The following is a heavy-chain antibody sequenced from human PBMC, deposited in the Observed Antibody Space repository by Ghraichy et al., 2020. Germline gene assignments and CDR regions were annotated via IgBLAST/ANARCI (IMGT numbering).Heavy chain of an antibody. CDR2: ITWDGHST. J-gene: IGHJ6*02. CDR1: GFTFDDYY. CDR3: VKDIGGSYGDSWGGMDV. D-gene: IGHD4-17*01. V-gene: IGHV3-43*01. Sequence: GGSLRLSCATSGFTFDDYYMHWVRQTPGKGLEWLSLITWDGHSTYYADSVKGRFTISRDHSRNSLYLQMTSLRTEDTALYYCVKDIGGSYGDSWGGMDVWGQGTTVTVSS.